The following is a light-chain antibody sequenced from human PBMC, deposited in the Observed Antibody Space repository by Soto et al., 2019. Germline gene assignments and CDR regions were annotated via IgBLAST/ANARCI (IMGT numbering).Light chain of an antibody. V-gene: IGKV3D-15*01. J-gene: IGKJ5*01. Sequence: ERVMTQSPATLAGPPFERATISCSASQSVSSNLAWYQQKPGQAHRLIIYDAYNRATGIPDRFSGRGSGTDFTLTIRRLEPEDFAVYYCQQYGNSIQITFGDGTRRELK. CDR2: DAY. CDR3: QQYGNSIQIT. CDR1: QSVSSN.